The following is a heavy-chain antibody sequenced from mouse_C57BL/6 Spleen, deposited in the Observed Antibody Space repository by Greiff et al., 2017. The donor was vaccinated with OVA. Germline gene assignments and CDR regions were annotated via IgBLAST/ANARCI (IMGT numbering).Heavy chain of an antibody. CDR1: GYTFTSYT. CDR2: INPSSGYT. J-gene: IGHJ2*01. CDR3: ARDSYDYFDY. Sequence: VHLVESGAELARPGASVKMSCKASGYTFTSYTMHWVKQRPGQGLEWIGYINPSSGYTKYNQKFKDKATLTADKSSSTAYMQLSSLTSEDSAVYYCARDSYDYFDYWGQGTTLTVSS. V-gene: IGHV1-4*01. D-gene: IGHD3-3*01.